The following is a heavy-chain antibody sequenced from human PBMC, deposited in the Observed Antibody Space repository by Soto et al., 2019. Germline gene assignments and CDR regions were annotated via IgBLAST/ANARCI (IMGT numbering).Heavy chain of an antibody. CDR1: GFTFSSYA. CDR3: AKARYYYDSIGPDY. D-gene: IGHD3-22*01. CDR2: ISGSGGST. J-gene: IGHJ4*02. V-gene: IGHV3-23*01. Sequence: GGSLRLSCAASGFTFSSYAMSWVRQAPGKGLEWVSAISGSGGSTYYADSVKGRFTISRDNSKNTLYLQMNSLRAEDTAVYYCAKARYYYDSIGPDYWGQVTLVTVSS.